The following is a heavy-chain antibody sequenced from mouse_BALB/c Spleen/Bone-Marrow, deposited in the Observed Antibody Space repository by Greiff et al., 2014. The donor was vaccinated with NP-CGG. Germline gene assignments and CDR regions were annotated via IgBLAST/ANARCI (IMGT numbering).Heavy chain of an antibody. J-gene: IGHJ3*01. CDR3: ASPSDGNPFAY. V-gene: IGHV1S127*01. CDR2: IDPSDSET. D-gene: IGHD2-1*01. CDR1: GYSFTSYW. Sequence: QVQLQQSGPQLVRPGASVKISCKASGYSFTSYWMHWVKQRPGQGLEWIGMIDPSDSETRLNQKFKHKATLTVDKSSSTAYMQLSSPTSEDSAVYYCASPSDGNPFAYWGQGTLVTVSA.